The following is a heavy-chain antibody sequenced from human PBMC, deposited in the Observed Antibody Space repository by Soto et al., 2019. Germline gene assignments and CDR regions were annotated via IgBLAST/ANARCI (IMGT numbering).Heavy chain of an antibody. CDR1: GYTFTSYG. CDR2: ISAYNGNT. J-gene: IGHJ4*02. CDR3: ARGRTTIFGVVIMAPLDY. Sequence: GASVKVSCKASGYTFTSYGISWVRQAPGQGLEWMGWISAYNGNTNYAQKHQGRVTMTTDTSTSTAYMELRSLRSDDTAVYYCARGRTTIFGVVIMAPLDYWGQGTLVTVSS. V-gene: IGHV1-18*01. D-gene: IGHD3-3*01.